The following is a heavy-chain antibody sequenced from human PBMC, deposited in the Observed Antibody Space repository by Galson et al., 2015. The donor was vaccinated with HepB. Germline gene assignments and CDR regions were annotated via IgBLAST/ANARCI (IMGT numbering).Heavy chain of an antibody. D-gene: IGHD3-10*01. Sequence: SLRLSCAASGFTFSDYYMSWIRQAPGKGLEWVSYISSSGSTIYYADSVKGRFTISRDNAKNSLYLQMNSLRAEDTAVYYCAPHYGSGSYYDYWGQGTLVTVSS. CDR2: ISSSGSTI. CDR3: APHYGSGSYYDY. J-gene: IGHJ4*02. V-gene: IGHV3-11*01. CDR1: GFTFSDYY.